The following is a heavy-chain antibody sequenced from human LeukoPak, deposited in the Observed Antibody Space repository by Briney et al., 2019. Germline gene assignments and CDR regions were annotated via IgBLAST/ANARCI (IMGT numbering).Heavy chain of an antibody. Sequence: GASVKVSCKASGYTFTSYGISWVRQAPGKGLEWVSAISGSGGSTYYADSVKGRFTISRDNSKNTLYLQMNSLRAEDTAVYYCAKESGAAVAGRNWFDPWGQGTLVTVSS. CDR3: AKESGAAVAGRNWFDP. CDR2: ISGSGGST. D-gene: IGHD6-19*01. CDR1: GYTFTSYG. V-gene: IGHV3-23*01. J-gene: IGHJ5*02.